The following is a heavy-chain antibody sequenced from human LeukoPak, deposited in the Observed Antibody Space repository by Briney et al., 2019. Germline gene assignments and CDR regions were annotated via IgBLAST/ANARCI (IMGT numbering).Heavy chain of an antibody. J-gene: IGHJ6*04. V-gene: IGHV3-23*01. D-gene: IGHD3-10*02. CDR3: AELGITMIGGV. CDR1: GFTFGTFW. CDR2: ISGSGGST. Sequence: GGSLRLSCEASGFTFGTFWMSWVRQAPGKGLEWVSAISGSGGSTYYADSVKGRFTISRDNATNSLYLQMNSLRAEDTAVYYCAELGITMIGGVWGKGTTVTISS.